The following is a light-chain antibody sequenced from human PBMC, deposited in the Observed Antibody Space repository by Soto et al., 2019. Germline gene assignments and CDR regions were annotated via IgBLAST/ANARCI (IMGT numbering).Light chain of an antibody. J-gene: IGKJ1*01. V-gene: IGKV3-15*01. CDR3: QQYNNWPWT. CDR2: GAS. CDR1: QSVSSN. Sequence: EIVMTQSPATLFLSPGERATFSGRPSQSVSSNLAWYQQKPGQAPRLLIYGASTRATGIPARFSGSGSGTEFTLTISSLQSEDFAVYYCQQYNNWPWTFGQGTKVEIK.